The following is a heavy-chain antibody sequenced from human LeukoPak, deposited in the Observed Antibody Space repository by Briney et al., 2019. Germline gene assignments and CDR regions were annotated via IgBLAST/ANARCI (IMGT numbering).Heavy chain of an antibody. CDR1: GGSLSSYY. Sequence: PSETLSLTCSVSGGSLSSYYWSWIRQSAGKGLEWIGRIYPGGTTNYNPSLKSRVTVSLDTSKNHFSLNLSSVTAADTAMYYCAREEFCNGGGCSFDSWGQGALVTVSS. CDR2: IYPGGTT. J-gene: IGHJ4*02. CDR3: AREEFCNGGGCSFDS. V-gene: IGHV4-4*07. D-gene: IGHD2-15*01.